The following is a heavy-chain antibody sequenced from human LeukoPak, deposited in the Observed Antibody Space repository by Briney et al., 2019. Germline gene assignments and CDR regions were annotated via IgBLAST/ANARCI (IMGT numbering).Heavy chain of an antibody. CDR1: GYTFSGYY. CDR2: IKTSSGGT. CDR3: ARDEVGYSSDLYYFDY. V-gene: IGHV1-2*06. Sequence: GASVKVSCKASGYTFSGYYMHWVRQAPGQGLEWMGRIKTSSGGTNYAQNVQGRVTMTSDTSISTAYMELRRPRSDDTAVYYCARDEVGYSSDLYYFDYWGQGTLVTVSS. J-gene: IGHJ4*02. D-gene: IGHD6-25*01.